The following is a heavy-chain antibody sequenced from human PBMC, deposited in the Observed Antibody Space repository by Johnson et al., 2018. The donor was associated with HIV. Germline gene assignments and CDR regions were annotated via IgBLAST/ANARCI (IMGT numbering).Heavy chain of an antibody. CDR3: ARERIGYSSSGDAFDL. D-gene: IGHD2-2*01. V-gene: IGHV3-30*03. J-gene: IGHJ3*01. CDR1: GLTFSSYG. CDR2: ISYDGSNK. Sequence: QMLLVESGGGVVQPGQSLRLSCAASGLTFSSYGMHWVRQAPGKGLEWVALISYDGSNKYYADSVKGRFTISRDNAKNTLYLQMNSLRAEDTAVYYCARERIGYSSSGDAFDLWGQETVVTVAS.